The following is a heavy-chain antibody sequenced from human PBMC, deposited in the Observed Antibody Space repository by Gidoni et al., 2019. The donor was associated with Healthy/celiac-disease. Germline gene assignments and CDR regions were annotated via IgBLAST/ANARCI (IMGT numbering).Heavy chain of an antibody. J-gene: IGHJ5*02. V-gene: IGHV4-59*01. CDR3: ARAFIGGWFDP. Sequence: QVQLQESGPGLVKPSETLSLTCTVSGGSISSYYWSWIRQPPGKGLEWIGYIYYSGSTNYNPSLKSRVTISVDTSKNQFSLKLSSVTAADTAVYYCARAFIGGWFDPWGQGTLVTVSS. CDR1: GGSISSYY. CDR2: IYYSGST. D-gene: IGHD3-10*01.